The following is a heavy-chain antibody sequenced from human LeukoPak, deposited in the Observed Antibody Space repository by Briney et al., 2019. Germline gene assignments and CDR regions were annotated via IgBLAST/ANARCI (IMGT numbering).Heavy chain of an antibody. J-gene: IGHJ4*02. CDR1: GFSVSNYY. CDR3: AKAPYYDILTGYYG. D-gene: IGHD3-9*01. CDR2: IPNGDSVI. Sequence: GGSLRLSCEASGFSVSNYYMVWVRQPPGKGLECISYIPNGDSVIYYADSVRGRLSVSRDSAKNSLSLQLNSLRAEDTAVYYCAKAPYYDILTGYYGWGQGTLVTVSS. V-gene: IGHV3-11*01.